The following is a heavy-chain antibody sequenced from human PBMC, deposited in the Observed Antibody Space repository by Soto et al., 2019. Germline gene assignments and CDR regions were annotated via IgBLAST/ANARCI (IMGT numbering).Heavy chain of an antibody. CDR1: GFTVSSNY. CDR2: IYSGGST. V-gene: IGHV3-53*01. Sequence: GGSLRLSCAASGFTVSSNYMSWVRQAPGKGLEWVSVIYSGGSTYYADSVKGRFTISRDNSKNTLYLQMNSLRAEDTAVYYCARDSSYSNYEGGMDVWGQGTTVTVSS. J-gene: IGHJ6*02. CDR3: ARDSSYSNYEGGMDV. D-gene: IGHD4-4*01.